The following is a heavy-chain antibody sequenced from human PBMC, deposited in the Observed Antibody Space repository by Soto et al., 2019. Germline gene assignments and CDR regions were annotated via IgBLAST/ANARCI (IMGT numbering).Heavy chain of an antibody. Sequence: GGSLRLSCAASGFTFSSYSMNWVRQAPGKGLEWVSSISSSSSYIYYADSVKGRFTISRDNAKNSLYLQMNSLRAEDTAVYYCASYCGGDCYSAVYWGQGTLVTVLL. CDR1: GFTFSSYS. CDR3: ASYCGGDCYSAVY. V-gene: IGHV3-21*01. D-gene: IGHD2-21*02. J-gene: IGHJ4*02. CDR2: ISSSSSYI.